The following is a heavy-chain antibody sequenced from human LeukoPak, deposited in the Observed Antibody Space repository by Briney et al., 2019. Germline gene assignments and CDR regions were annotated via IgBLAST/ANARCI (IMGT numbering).Heavy chain of an antibody. D-gene: IGHD1-26*01. CDR3: ARDLRGTGLLPLDY. J-gene: IGHJ4*02. Sequence: PGGSLRLSCAASGFTVSSNYMSWVRQAPGKGLEWVSVIYSCGSTYYADSVKGRFTISRDNSKNTLYLQMNSLRAEDTAVYYCARDLRGTGLLPLDYWGQGTLVTVSS. CDR1: GFTVSSNY. V-gene: IGHV3-66*03. CDR2: IYSCGST.